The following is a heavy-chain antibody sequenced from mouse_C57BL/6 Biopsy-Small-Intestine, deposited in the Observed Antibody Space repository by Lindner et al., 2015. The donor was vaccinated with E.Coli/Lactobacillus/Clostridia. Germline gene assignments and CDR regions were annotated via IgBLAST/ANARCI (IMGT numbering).Heavy chain of an antibody. CDR3: ARPRYYAMDY. Sequence: VQLQESGGGLVKPGGSLKLSCAASGFTFSDYGMHWVRQAPEKGLEWVAYINSGSSTIYYADTVKGRFTISRDNAKNTLFLQMTSLRSEDTAMYYCARPRYYAMDYWGQGTSVTVSS. CDR1: GFTFSDYG. J-gene: IGHJ4*01. V-gene: IGHV5-17*01. CDR2: INSGSSTI.